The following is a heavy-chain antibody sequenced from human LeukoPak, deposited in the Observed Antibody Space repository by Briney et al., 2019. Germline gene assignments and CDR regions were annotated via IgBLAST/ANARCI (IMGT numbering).Heavy chain of an antibody. CDR1: GGSFSGYY. Sequence: SETLSHTCAVYGGSFSGYYWSWIRQPPGKGLEWIGEINHSGSTNYNPSLKSRVTISVDTSKNQFSLKLSSVTAADTAVYYCARGRGSSWYAYNWFDPWGQGTLVTVSS. V-gene: IGHV4-34*01. CDR2: INHSGST. J-gene: IGHJ5*02. CDR3: ARGRGSSWYAYNWFDP. D-gene: IGHD6-13*01.